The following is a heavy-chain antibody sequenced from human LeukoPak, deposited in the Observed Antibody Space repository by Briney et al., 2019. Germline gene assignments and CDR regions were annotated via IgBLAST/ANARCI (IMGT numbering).Heavy chain of an antibody. J-gene: IGHJ4*02. D-gene: IGHD4-11*01. CDR2: IIPILGIA. V-gene: IGHV1-69*04. Sequence: ASVKVSCKASGGTFSSYAISWVRQAPGQGLEWMGRIIPILGIANYAQKSQGRVTITADKSTSTAYMELSSLRSEDTAVYYCARSRTVTTAIDYWGQGTLVTVSS. CDR1: GGTFSSYA. CDR3: ARSRTVTTAIDY.